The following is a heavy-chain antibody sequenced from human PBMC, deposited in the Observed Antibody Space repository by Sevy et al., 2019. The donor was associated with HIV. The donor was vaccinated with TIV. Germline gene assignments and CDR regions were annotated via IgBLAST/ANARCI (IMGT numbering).Heavy chain of an antibody. D-gene: IGHD3-22*01. V-gene: IGHV3-48*02. CDR3: ARAKVYYYDSSGYRLDAFDI. CDR1: GFTFSSYS. J-gene: IGHJ3*02. CDR2: ISSSSTI. Sequence: GGSLRLSCAASGFTFSSYSMNWVRQAPGKGLEWVSYISSSSTIYYADSVKGRFTISRDNAKNSLYLQMNSLRDEDTAVYYCARAKVYYYDSSGYRLDAFDIWGQGTMVTV.